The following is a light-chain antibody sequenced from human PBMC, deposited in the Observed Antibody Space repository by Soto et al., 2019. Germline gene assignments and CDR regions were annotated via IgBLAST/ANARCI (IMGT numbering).Light chain of an antibody. J-gene: IGLJ1*01. CDR3: CSYAGSYTYV. Sequence: QSALAQPRSVSGSPGQSVTISCTETSSDVGGYNYVSWYQQHPGKAPKLMIYDVSKRPSGVPDRFSGSKSGNTASLTISGLQAEDEVDYYCCSYAGSYTYVFGTGTKVTVL. V-gene: IGLV2-11*01. CDR1: SSDVGGYNY. CDR2: DVS.